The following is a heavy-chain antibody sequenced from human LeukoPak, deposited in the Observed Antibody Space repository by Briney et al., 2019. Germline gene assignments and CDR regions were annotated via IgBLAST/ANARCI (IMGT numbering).Heavy chain of an antibody. V-gene: IGHV4-34*01. J-gene: IGHJ3*02. CDR1: GGSFSGYY. Sequence: SETLSLTCAVYGGSFSGYYWSWIRQPPGKGLEWIGEINHSGSTNYNPSLKSRVTISVDTSKNQFSLKLSSVTAADTAVYYCARGYDFWSGYYRDAFDIWGQGKMVTVSS. D-gene: IGHD3-3*01. CDR2: INHSGST. CDR3: ARGYDFWSGYYRDAFDI.